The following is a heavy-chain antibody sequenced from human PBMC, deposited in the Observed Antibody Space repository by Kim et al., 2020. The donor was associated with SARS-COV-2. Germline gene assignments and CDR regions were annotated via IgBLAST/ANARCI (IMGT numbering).Heavy chain of an antibody. CDR1: GYSFTSYW. V-gene: IGHV5-10-1*01. CDR2: IDPSDSYT. D-gene: IGHD3-10*01. Sequence: GESLKISCKGSGYSFTSYWISWVRQMPGKGLEWMGRIDPSDSYTNYSPSFQGHVTISADKSISTAYLQWSSLKASDTAMYYCARLSPVLLWFGELPTLFDYWGQGTLVTVSS. CDR3: ARLSPVLLWFGELPTLFDY. J-gene: IGHJ4*02.